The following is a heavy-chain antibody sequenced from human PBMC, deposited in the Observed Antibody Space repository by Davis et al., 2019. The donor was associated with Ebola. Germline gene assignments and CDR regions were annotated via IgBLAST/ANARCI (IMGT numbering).Heavy chain of an antibody. CDR1: GESFSDYF. D-gene: IGHD4-23*01. V-gene: IGHV4-34*01. CDR2: IGHSGYT. J-gene: IGHJ4*02. CDR3: ARSAATVVTR. Sequence: MPSETLSLTCAISGESFSDYFWSWIRQPPGKGLEWIGQIGHSGYTNYNPSLKSRVTISVDTSKNQFSLKLSAVTAADTAVYYCARSAATVVTRWGQGTLVTVSS.